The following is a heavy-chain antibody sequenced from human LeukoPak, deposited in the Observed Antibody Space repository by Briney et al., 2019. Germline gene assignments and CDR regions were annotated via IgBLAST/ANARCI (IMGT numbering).Heavy chain of an antibody. V-gene: IGHV3-74*01. CDR3: AIIATAGSIGD. CDR1: GFTFSSYW. CDR2: INSDGRST. Sequence: GGSLRLSCAASGFTFSSYWMHWVRQAPGKGLVWVSRINSDGRSTSYADSVKGRFTISRDNAKNTLYLQVNSLRAEDTAVYYCAIIATAGSIGDWGQGTLVTVST. D-gene: IGHD6-13*01. J-gene: IGHJ4*02.